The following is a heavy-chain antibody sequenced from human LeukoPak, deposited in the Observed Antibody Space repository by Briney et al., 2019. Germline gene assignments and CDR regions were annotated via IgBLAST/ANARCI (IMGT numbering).Heavy chain of an antibody. V-gene: IGHV1-69*05. J-gene: IGHJ4*02. Sequence: GASVKVSCKASGGTFSSYAISWVRQAPGQGLEWMGRIIPIFGTANYAQNFQGRVTITTDESTSPAYMELSSLRSEDTAVYYCARSDYYDSSGYFRFGYWGQGTLVTVSS. CDR2: IIPIFGTA. CDR3: ARSDYYDSSGYFRFGY. D-gene: IGHD3-22*01. CDR1: GGTFSSYA.